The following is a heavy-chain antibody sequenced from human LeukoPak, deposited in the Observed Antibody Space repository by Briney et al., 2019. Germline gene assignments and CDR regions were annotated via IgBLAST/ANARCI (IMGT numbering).Heavy chain of an antibody. CDR1: GFAFINHA. Sequence: GGSLRLSCAASGFAFINHAMTWVRQAPGKGLEWVSGIRGSGDRTFYAESVKGRFTISRDNFKNTVYLEMNSLRAEDTAVYYCAKDRSSYGYLDDWGQGTLVTVSS. D-gene: IGHD5-18*01. CDR3: AKDRSSYGYLDD. V-gene: IGHV3-23*01. CDR2: IRGSGDRT. J-gene: IGHJ4*02.